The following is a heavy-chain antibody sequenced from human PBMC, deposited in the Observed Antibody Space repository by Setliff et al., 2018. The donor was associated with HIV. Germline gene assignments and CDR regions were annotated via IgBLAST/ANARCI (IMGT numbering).Heavy chain of an antibody. CDR1: GGSISSYC. V-gene: IGHV4-34*01. J-gene: IGHJ4*02. CDR3: ARGAGYYGSGSSLPLGY. CDR2: INHSGST. D-gene: IGHD3-10*01. Sequence: SETLSLTCTVSGGSISSYCWNWIRQPPGKGLEWIGEINHSGSTNYNPSLKSRVTISVDTSKNQFPLKLNSVTAAGTAEYYCARGAGYYGSGSSLPLGYWGQGTLVTVSS.